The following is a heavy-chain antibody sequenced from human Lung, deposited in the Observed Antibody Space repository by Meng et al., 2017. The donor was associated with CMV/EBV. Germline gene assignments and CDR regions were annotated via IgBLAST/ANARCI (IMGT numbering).Heavy chain of an antibody. CDR2: ISGSGGST. Sequence: GESXKISCAASGFTFSSYAMSWVRQAPGKGLEWVSAISGSGGSTYYADSVKGRFTISRDNSKNTLYLQMNSLRAEDTAVYYCAKDKIFGVTLDYWGQGTLVTVSS. D-gene: IGHD3-3*01. V-gene: IGHV3-23*01. J-gene: IGHJ4*02. CDR3: AKDKIFGVTLDY. CDR1: GFTFSSYA.